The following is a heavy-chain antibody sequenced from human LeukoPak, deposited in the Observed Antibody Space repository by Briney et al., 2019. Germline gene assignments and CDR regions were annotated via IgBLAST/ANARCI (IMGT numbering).Heavy chain of an antibody. CDR1: GFTFSSYW. CDR2: IKYDGTEK. J-gene: IGHJ2*01. Sequence: GGSLRLSCAASGFTFSSYWMSWVRQAPGRGLEWVANIKYDGTEKYYVDSVKGRFTISRDNAKNSLFLQMNSLRAEDTAVYYCTKGGPTVTKASNSGEGYFDLWGRGTLVTVSS. D-gene: IGHD4-11*01. CDR3: TKGGPTVTKASNSGEGYFDL. V-gene: IGHV3-7*03.